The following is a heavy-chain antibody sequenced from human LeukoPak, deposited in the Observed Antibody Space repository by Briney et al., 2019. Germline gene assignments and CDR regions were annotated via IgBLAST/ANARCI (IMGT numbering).Heavy chain of an antibody. CDR3: VRVGTGMAKDFDN. V-gene: IGHV3-72*01. D-gene: IGHD5-18*01. Sequence: PVGSLRLSCAVSGFIFSDYYIDWVRQAPGKGLEWVGRTRNKANSYSTEYAASVKGRFSISRDDSKNSVYLQMNSLKTEDTAVYYCVRVGTGMAKDFDNWGQGTLVTVSS. CDR1: GFIFSDYY. J-gene: IGHJ4*02. CDR2: TRNKANSYST.